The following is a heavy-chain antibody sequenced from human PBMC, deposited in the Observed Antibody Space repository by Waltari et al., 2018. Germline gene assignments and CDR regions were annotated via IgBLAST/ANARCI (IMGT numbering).Heavy chain of an antibody. CDR2: IGTAGDT. CDR3: AKIYCGGDCFGAFDI. J-gene: IGHJ3*02. Sequence: EVQLVESGGGLVQPGGSLRLSCEASGFTFSSYAMPWVRKATGKGLEWVSAIGTAGDTYYPGSVKGRFTISRDNSKNTLYLQMNSLRAEDTAVYYCAKIYCGGDCFGAFDIWGQGTMVTVSS. D-gene: IGHD2-21*01. V-gene: IGHV3-13*01. CDR1: GFTFSSYA.